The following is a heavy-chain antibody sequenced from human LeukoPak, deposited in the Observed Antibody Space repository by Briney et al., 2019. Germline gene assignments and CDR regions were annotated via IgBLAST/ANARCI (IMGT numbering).Heavy chain of an antibody. CDR3: ARLLSEVNSGSYLDYYYYMDV. J-gene: IGHJ6*03. V-gene: IGHV1-69*05. Sequence: ASVKVSCKASGGTFSSYAISWVRQAPGQGLEWMGGIIPIFGTANYAQKFQGRVTITTDESTSTAYMELSSLRSEDTAVYYSARLLSEVNSGSYLDYYYYMDVWGKGTTVTVSS. CDR2: IIPIFGTA. CDR1: GGTFSSYA. D-gene: IGHD1-26*01.